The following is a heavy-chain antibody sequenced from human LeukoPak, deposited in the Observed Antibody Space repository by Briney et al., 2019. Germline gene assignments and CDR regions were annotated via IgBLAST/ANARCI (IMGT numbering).Heavy chain of an antibody. J-gene: IGHJ4*02. Sequence: GGSLRLSCAASGFTFSSYAMHWVRQAPGKGLEWVAVISYDGSNKYYADSVKGRFTISRDNSKNTLYLQMNSPRAEDTAVYYCARESGYYDSSGYYYVVGKDYWGQGTLVTVSS. D-gene: IGHD3-22*01. CDR1: GFTFSSYA. V-gene: IGHV3-30*04. CDR2: ISYDGSNK. CDR3: ARESGYYDSSGYYYVVGKDY.